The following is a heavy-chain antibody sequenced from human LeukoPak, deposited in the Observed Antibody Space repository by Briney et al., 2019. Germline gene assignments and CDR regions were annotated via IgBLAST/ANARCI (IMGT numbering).Heavy chain of an antibody. J-gene: IGHJ4*02. CDR2: INHNGYT. CDR3: ARAGTGDRSAVFDY. D-gene: IGHD7-27*01. Sequence: SETLSLTCAVYGGLFSGYYWNWIRQPPGKGLEWIGEINHNGYTNYNPSLESRVTISVDTSKNQFSLKVYSLTAADTAVYFCARAGTGDRSAVFDYWGQEILVTVSS. V-gene: IGHV4-34*01. CDR1: GGLFSGYY.